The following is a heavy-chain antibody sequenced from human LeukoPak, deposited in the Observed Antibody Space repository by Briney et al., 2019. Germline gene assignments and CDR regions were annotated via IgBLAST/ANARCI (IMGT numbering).Heavy chain of an antibody. Sequence: PSETLSLTCTASGDSISSGSYYWSWIRQPAGKGLEWIGRIYTSGSTNYNPSLKSRVTISVDTSKNQFSLKLSSVTAADTAVYYCARDKQWLVSYYYYGMDVWGQGTTVTVSS. D-gene: IGHD6-19*01. CDR2: IYTSGST. J-gene: IGHJ6*02. CDR3: ARDKQWLVSYYYYGMDV. CDR1: GDSISSGSYY. V-gene: IGHV4-61*02.